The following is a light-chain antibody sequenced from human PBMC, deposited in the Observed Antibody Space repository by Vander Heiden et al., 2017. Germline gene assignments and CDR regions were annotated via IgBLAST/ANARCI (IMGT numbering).Light chain of an antibody. CDR3: QSYDSSQSGVV. CDR1: STNIGAGYD. J-gene: IGLJ2*01. CDR2: GNS. V-gene: IGLV1-40*01. Sequence: QSVLTQPPSLSRAPGQRVTISCTGISTNIGAGYDVHWYQQLPGTAPKLLIYGNSKRPSGVPDRFSGSKSGTSASLAITGLQAEDEADYYCQSYDSSQSGVVFGGGTKLTVL.